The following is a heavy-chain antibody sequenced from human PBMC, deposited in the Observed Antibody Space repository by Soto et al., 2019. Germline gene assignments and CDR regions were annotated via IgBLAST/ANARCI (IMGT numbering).Heavy chain of an antibody. CDR1: GFTFSSYP. Sequence: QVQLVESGGGVVQPGRSLRLSCAASGFTFSSYPMHWVRQAPGKGLEWVAVISYDGSNKYYVDSVKGRFTISRDNSKNTLYLQTNSLIPEDTTVYYCARDSATVADYYYTMDVWGQGTTVTVSS. CDR3: ARDSATVADYYYTMDV. D-gene: IGHD4-17*01. V-gene: IGHV3-30-3*01. CDR2: ISYDGSNK. J-gene: IGHJ6*02.